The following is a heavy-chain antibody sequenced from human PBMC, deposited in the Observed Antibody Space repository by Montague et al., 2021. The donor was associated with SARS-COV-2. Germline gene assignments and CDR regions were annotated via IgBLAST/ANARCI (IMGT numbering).Heavy chain of an antibody. D-gene: IGHD5-12*01. V-gene: IGHV4-39*07. Sequence: SETLSLTCTVSGGSIRSSSYYWGWLRQPPGKGLEWIGSIYYSGSTYYNPSLKSRVTISVDTSKNPFSLKLSSVTAADTAVYYCARGGYSGYWDYWGQGTLVTVSS. CDR2: IYYSGST. CDR1: GGSIRSSSYY. J-gene: IGHJ4*02. CDR3: ARGGYSGYWDY.